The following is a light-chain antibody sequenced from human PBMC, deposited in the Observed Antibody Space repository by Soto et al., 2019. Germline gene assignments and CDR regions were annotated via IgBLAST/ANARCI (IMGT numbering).Light chain of an antibody. CDR2: EVT. CDR3: SSYTSSSTRV. Sequence: QSALTQPASLSGSPGQSLAISRTGNSSDVGGYNYVSWYQQHPGKAPQLIIYEVTNRPSGVSNRFSGSKSGDTASLTISGLQAEDEADYYCSSYTSSSTRVFGTGTKVTVL. J-gene: IGLJ1*01. V-gene: IGLV2-14*01. CDR1: SSDVGGYNY.